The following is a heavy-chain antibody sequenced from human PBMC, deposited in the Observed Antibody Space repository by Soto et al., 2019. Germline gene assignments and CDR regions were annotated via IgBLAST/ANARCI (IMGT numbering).Heavy chain of an antibody. V-gene: IGHV3-48*02. Sequence: GSLRLSCAASGFTFSSYSMNWVRQAPGKGLEWVSYISSSSSTIYYADSVKGRFTISRDNAKNSLYLQMNSLRDEDTAVYYCARDGNPHYYDSSGYPSPNWFDPWGQGTLVTVSS. CDR3: ARDGNPHYYDSSGYPSPNWFDP. J-gene: IGHJ5*02. CDR1: GFTFSSYS. D-gene: IGHD3-22*01. CDR2: ISSSSSTI.